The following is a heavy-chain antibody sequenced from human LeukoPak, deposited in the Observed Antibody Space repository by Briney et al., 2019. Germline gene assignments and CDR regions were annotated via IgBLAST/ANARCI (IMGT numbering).Heavy chain of an antibody. V-gene: IGHV3-48*03. CDR3: AKCRATTVTTPTNYYYYYYMDV. CDR1: GFTFSTYE. Sequence: PGGSLRLSCAASGFTFSTYEINWVRQAPGKGLEWLSHISTSGSSIHYADSVKGRFTISRDNSKNTLYLQMNSLRAEDTAVYYCAKCRATTVTTPTNYYYYYYMDVWGKGTTVTISS. CDR2: ISTSGSSI. J-gene: IGHJ6*03. D-gene: IGHD4-17*01.